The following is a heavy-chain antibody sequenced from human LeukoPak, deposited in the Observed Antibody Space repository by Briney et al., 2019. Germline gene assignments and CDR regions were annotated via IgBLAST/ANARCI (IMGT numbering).Heavy chain of an antibody. J-gene: IGHJ4*02. CDR2: IIPIFATA. CDR3: ARGPITTRSHFDY. Sequence: SVKVSCKASGGTFTTYAISWVRQAPGQGLEWMGGIIPIFATANYAQKFQGRVTITADESTSTAYMELSSLRSEDTAVYYCARGPITTRSHFDYWGQGTLVTVSS. V-gene: IGHV1-69*13. D-gene: IGHD3-22*01. CDR1: GGTFTTYA.